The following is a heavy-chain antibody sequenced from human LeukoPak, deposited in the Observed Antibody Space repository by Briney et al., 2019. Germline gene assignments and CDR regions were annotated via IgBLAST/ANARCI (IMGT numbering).Heavy chain of an antibody. V-gene: IGHV3-30*18. Sequence: GRSLRLSCAASGFTFSSYGMHWVRQAPGKGLEWVAVISYDGSNKYYADSVKGRFTISRDNSKNTLYLQMNSLRAEDTAVYYCAKDLTYYYDSSGYYLDYWGQGTLVTVSS. CDR3: AKDLTYYYDSSGYYLDY. J-gene: IGHJ4*02. CDR1: GFTFSSYG. CDR2: ISYDGSNK. D-gene: IGHD3-22*01.